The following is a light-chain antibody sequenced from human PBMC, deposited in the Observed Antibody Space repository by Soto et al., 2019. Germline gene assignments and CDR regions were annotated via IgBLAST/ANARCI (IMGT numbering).Light chain of an antibody. CDR1: SSDVGNYNY. CDR3: SSYTTYSTLVV. J-gene: IGLJ2*01. Sequence: QSALTQPASVSGSPGQSITISCTGTSSDVGNYNYVSWYQHHPGKAPKLIIYDVSNRPSGVSNRFSGSKSGNTASLTISGLQAADEGDYYCSSYTTYSTLVVFGGGTKLTVL. CDR2: DVS. V-gene: IGLV2-14*03.